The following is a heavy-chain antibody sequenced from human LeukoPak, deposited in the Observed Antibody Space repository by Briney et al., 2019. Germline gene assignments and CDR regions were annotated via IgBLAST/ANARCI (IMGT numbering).Heavy chain of an antibody. V-gene: IGHV4-4*07. D-gene: IGHD2-2*01. CDR2: IYTSGGT. CDR1: GGSISSYY. J-gene: IGHJ3*02. Sequence: SETLSLTCTVSGGSISSYYWSWIRQPAGKGLEWIGRIYTSGGTNYNPSLKSRVTMSVDTSKNQFSLKLSSVTAADTAVYYCARGLGYCSSTSCADDAFDIWGQGTMVTVSS. CDR3: ARGLGYCSSTSCADDAFDI.